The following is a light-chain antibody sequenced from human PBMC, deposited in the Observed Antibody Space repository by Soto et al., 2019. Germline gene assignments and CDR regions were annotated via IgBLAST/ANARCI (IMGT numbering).Light chain of an antibody. CDR1: QDIKNY. CDR3: QHYDHLPPLS. Sequence: DIQMTQSPSSLSASVGDRVTITCQASQDIKNYLNWYQQKPGKAPNLLIYDASNLKTEVPSRFSGSVSGTHFTFTISSLQPEDIATYYCQHYDHLPPLSFGGGTKVEIK. J-gene: IGKJ4*01. CDR2: DAS. V-gene: IGKV1-33*01.